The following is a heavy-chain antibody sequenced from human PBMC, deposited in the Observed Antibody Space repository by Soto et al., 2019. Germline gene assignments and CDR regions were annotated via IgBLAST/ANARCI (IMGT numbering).Heavy chain of an antibody. D-gene: IGHD2-15*01. J-gene: IGHJ6*03. Sequence: ASVKVSCKASGGTFSSYTISWVRQAPGQGLEWMGRIIPILGIANYAQKFQGRVTITADKSTCTAYMELSSLRSEDTAVYYCARDQCSGGSCYRYYYYYMDVWGKGTTVTVSS. CDR3: ARDQCSGGSCYRYYYYYMDV. CDR1: GGTFSSYT. V-gene: IGHV1-69*04. CDR2: IIPILGIA.